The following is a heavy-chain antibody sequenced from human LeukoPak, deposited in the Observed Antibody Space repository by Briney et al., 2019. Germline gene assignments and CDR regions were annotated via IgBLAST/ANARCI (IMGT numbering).Heavy chain of an antibody. J-gene: IGHJ4*02. D-gene: IGHD3-10*01. CDR2: INHSGST. Sequence: SETLSLTCAVYGGSFSGYYWSWLRQPPGKGLEWIGEINHSGSTNYNPSLKSRVTISVDTSKNQFSLKLSSVTAADTAVYYCARSRTVNYYGSGSYYRDWGQGTLVTVSS. CDR1: GGSFSGYY. CDR3: ARSRTVNYYGSGSYYRD. V-gene: IGHV4-34*01.